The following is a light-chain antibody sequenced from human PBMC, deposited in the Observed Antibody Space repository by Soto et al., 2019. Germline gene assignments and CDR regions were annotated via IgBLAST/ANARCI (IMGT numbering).Light chain of an antibody. J-gene: IGLJ1*01. CDR1: ISDIGGYNY. CDR3: SSYSYTGPRV. CDR2: DVN. V-gene: IGLV2-14*01. Sequence: QSALTQPASVSGSPGQSITISCTGTISDIGGYNYVSWYQQHPGKAPKLMIYDVNYRPAGVSNRFSGSKSGTTASLTISGLPAEDAADYYCSSYSYTGPRVFGSGTKLTVL.